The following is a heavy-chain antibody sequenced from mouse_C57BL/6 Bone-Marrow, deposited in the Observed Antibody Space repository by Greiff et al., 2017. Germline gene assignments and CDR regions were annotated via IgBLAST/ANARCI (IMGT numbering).Heavy chain of an antibody. J-gene: IGHJ2*01. D-gene: IGHD2-5*01. CDR3: ARGYNRHYNYFDY. CDR1: GYTFTSYW. CDR2: IDPYDSYT. V-gene: IGHV1-69*01. Sequence: QVQLQQPGAELVMPGASVKLSCKASGYTFTSYWMHWVKQRPGQGLEWIGMIDPYDSYTNYNQKFKGKSTLTLDKSSSTAYMQLSSLTSEDSAVYYCARGYNRHYNYFDYWGQGNTVTFSS.